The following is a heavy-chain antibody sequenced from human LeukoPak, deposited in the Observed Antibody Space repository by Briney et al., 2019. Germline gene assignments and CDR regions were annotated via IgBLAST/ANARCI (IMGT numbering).Heavy chain of an antibody. CDR1: GFTFSSYA. J-gene: IGHJ4*02. Sequence: GGSLRLSCAASGFTFSSYAMNWVREAPGKGLEWVSGISGSGGSTYYADSVKGRFTIPRDNSKNTLYLQMNSLRAEDTAVYYCTADIKGSYWGQGTLVTVSS. CDR3: TADIKGSY. CDR2: ISGSGGST. V-gene: IGHV3-23*01.